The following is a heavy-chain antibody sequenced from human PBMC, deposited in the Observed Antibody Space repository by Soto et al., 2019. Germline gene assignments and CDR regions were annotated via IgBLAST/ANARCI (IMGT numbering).Heavy chain of an antibody. CDR1: GGSISSGGYF. D-gene: IGHD2-15*01. CDR3: ARGPQWWVKGYCSGGSCYTHYGMDV. V-gene: IGHV4-30-4*01. CDR2: FYYGGSP. J-gene: IGHJ6*02. Sequence: SETLSLTCTVSGGSISSGGYFWSWIRQPPGKGLEWIGYFYYGGSPYYNPSLRSRLTISVDTSKNQFSLNLSSVIAADTAVYYCARGPQWWVKGYCSGGSCYTHYGMDVWGQGTTVTVSS.